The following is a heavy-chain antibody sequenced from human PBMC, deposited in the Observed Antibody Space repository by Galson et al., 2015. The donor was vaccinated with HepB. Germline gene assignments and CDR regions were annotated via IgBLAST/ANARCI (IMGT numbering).Heavy chain of an antibody. CDR1: GFTFDDYG. J-gene: IGHJ2*01. CDR3: ARGGSSWYYWYFDL. D-gene: IGHD6-13*01. V-gene: IGHV3-33*08. CDR2: IWYDGSNK. Sequence: SLRLSCAASGFTFDDYGMSWVRQAPGKGLEWVAVIWYDGSNKYYADSVKGRFTISRDNSKNTLYLQMNSLRAEDTAVYYCARGGSSWYYWYFDLWGRGTLVTVSS.